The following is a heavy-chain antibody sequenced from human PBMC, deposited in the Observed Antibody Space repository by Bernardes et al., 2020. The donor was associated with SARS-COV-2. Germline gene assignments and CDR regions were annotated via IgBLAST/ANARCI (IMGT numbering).Heavy chain of an antibody. CDR2: VSTSGRT. Sequence: GGSLRLSCAASGFIVSSTYMSWVRQAPGKGLEWVSFVSTSGRTYYADSVKGRFTISRDDSKNTVYLQINSWRAEDTSVYYCAKDPPITTAYGLGVWGQGNTVTGSS. CDR1: GFIVSSTY. J-gene: IGHJ6*02. CDR3: AKDPPITTAYGLGV. V-gene: IGHV3-66*01. D-gene: IGHD4-4*01.